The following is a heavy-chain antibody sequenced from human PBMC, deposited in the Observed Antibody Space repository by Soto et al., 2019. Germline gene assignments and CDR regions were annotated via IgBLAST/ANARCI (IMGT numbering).Heavy chain of an antibody. V-gene: IGHV4-31*03. J-gene: IGHJ4*02. CDR2: IYYSGST. Sequence: QVQLQESGPGLVKPSRTLSLTCTVSVGSISSGGYYWSWIRQHPGKGLEWIGYIYYSGSTYYNPYLKSRVTISVDTAKNQFSLKLSSVTAADTAVYYCARGNSSSLKLDYWGQGTLVTVSS. D-gene: IGHD6-6*01. CDR1: VGSISSGGYY. CDR3: ARGNSSSLKLDY.